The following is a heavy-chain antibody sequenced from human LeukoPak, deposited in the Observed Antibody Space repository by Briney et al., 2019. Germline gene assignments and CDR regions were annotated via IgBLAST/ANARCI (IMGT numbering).Heavy chain of an antibody. CDR2: IYYSGST. Sequence: SETLSLTCTVSGGSISSSSYYWGWIRQPPGRGREWIVSIYYSGSTYYNPSLKSRVTISVDTSKNQFSLKLSSVTAADTAVYYCARDPGYSSAFDIWGQGTMVSVSS. V-gene: IGHV4-39*07. CDR1: GGSISSSSYY. D-gene: IGHD5-18*01. J-gene: IGHJ3*02. CDR3: ARDPGYSSAFDI.